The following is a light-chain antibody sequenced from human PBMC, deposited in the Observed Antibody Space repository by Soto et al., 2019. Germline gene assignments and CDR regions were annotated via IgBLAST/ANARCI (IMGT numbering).Light chain of an antibody. Sequence: QSALTQPRPVSGSPGQSVTISCTGTSSDVGGHDYVSWYQQHPGKAPKLMISSVNRRPSGVPDRFSGSKSGNTASLTISGLQAEDEADYYCCSYAGSYTYVFGGGTKLTVL. J-gene: IGLJ1*01. V-gene: IGLV2-11*01. CDR2: SVN. CDR1: SSDVGGHDY. CDR3: CSYAGSYTYV.